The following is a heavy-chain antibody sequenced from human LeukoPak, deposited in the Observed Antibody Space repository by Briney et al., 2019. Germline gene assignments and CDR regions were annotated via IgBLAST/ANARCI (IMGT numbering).Heavy chain of an antibody. CDR3: AKEDRVYSSGKNNWFDP. CDR1: GFTFSSYD. J-gene: IGHJ5*02. D-gene: IGHD3-10*01. Sequence: PGGSLRLSCAASGFTFSSYDMTWVRQAPGKGLEWVSGISGSGGSTYYADSVKGRFTISRDNSKNTLYLQMNSLRAEDTAVYFCAKEDRVYSSGKNNWFDPWGQGTLVTVSS. CDR2: ISGSGGST. V-gene: IGHV3-23*01.